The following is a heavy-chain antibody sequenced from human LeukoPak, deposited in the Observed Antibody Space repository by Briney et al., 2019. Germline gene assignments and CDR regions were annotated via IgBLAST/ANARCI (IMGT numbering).Heavy chain of an antibody. D-gene: IGHD2-15*01. V-gene: IGHV3-64D*06. Sequence: PGGSLRLSCSASGFTFSSYARHWVRQAPGKGLEYVSAISSNGGSTYYADSVKGRFTISRDNSKNTLYLQMRSLRAEDTAVYYWVKDINESASSIFDYWGQGTLVTVSS. CDR3: VKDINESASSIFDY. CDR2: ISSNGGST. J-gene: IGHJ4*02. CDR1: GFTFSSYA.